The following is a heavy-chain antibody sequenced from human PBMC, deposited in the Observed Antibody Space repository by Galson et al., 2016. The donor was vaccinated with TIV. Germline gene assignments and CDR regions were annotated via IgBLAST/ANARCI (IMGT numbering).Heavy chain of an antibody. CDR3: ARSPSRGYYWSIDY. D-gene: IGHD3-22*01. CDR1: GFSFSSYA. V-gene: IGHV3-23*01. Sequence: LRLSCAASGFSFSSYAMSWVRQAPGKGLEWVSASSTSGRTTYYADSVKGRFAISRDNSKNTLDLQMNSLRAEDTAVYYCARSPSRGYYWSIDYWGQGTLVTVSS. CDR2: SSTSGRTT. J-gene: IGHJ4*02.